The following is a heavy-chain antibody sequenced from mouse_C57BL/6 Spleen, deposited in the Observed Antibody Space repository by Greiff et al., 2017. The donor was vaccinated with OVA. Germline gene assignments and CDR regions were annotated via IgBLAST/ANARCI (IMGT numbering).Heavy chain of an antibody. Sequence: QVQLQQSGPELVKPGASVKISCTASGYAFSSSWMNWVKQRPGKGLEWIGRIYPGDGDTNYNGKFKGKATLTADKSSSTAYMQLSSLTSEDSAVYFCARGTTVADYWGQGTTLTVSS. CDR2: IYPGDGDT. D-gene: IGHD1-1*01. J-gene: IGHJ2*01. V-gene: IGHV1-82*01. CDR3: ARGTTVADY. CDR1: GYAFSSSW.